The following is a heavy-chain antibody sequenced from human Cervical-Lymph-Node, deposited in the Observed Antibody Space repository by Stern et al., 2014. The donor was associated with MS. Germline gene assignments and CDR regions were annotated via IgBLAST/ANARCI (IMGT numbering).Heavy chain of an antibody. Sequence: EVQLVESGGGLVQPGGSPRLSCAASGFTFSSYWMTWVRQAPGKGLEWVANIKQDESEKYYVDSVKGRFTISRDNAKNSLYLQMNSLRAADTAVYYCARGLLEISKFTFGSWGQGTLVTVSS. D-gene: IGHD1-1*01. CDR3: ARGLLEISKFTFGS. CDR2: IKQDESEK. V-gene: IGHV3-7*01. CDR1: GFTFSSYW. J-gene: IGHJ4*02.